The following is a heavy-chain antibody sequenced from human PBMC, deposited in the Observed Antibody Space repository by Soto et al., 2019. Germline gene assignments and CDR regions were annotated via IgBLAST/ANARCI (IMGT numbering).Heavy chain of an antibody. J-gene: IGHJ4*02. CDR1: GFTFSSYS. Sequence: EVQLVESGGGLVKPGGSLRLSCAASGFTFSSYSMNWVRQAPGKGLEWVSSISSSSSYIYYADSVKGRFTISRDNAKNSLYLQMNSLRAEDTAVYYCARDHRRGRWLQSEPWFDYWGQGTLVTVSS. D-gene: IGHD3-16*01. CDR2: ISSSSSYI. CDR3: ARDHRRGRWLQSEPWFDY. V-gene: IGHV3-21*01.